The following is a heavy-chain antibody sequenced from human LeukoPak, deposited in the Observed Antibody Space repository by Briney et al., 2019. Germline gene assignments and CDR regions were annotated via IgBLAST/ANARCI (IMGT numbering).Heavy chain of an antibody. CDR2: IRSKAYGGTT. Sequence: GGSLRLSCAASGFTLNKAWMTWVRQAPGKGLEWVGFIRSKAYGGTTEYAASVKGRFTISRDDSKSIAYLQMNSLKTEDTAVYYCTRDHCSSTSCYYYYGMDVWGKGTTVTVSS. CDR1: GFTLNKAW. J-gene: IGHJ6*04. D-gene: IGHD2-2*01. V-gene: IGHV3-49*04. CDR3: TRDHCSSTSCYYYYGMDV.